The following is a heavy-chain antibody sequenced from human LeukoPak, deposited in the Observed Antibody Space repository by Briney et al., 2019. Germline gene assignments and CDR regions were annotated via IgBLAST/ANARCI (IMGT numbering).Heavy chain of an antibody. V-gene: IGHV3-53*01. Sequence: GGSLRLSCVASGFTVSSNYMSWVRQAPGKGLEWVSVIYSGGSTYYADSVKGRFTISRDNSKNTLYLQMNSLRAEDTAVYYCARGLRFLEWSPYYYYYMDVWGKGTTVTVSS. CDR3: ARGLRFLEWSPYYYYYMDV. J-gene: IGHJ6*03. D-gene: IGHD3-3*01. CDR1: GFTVSSNY. CDR2: IYSGGST.